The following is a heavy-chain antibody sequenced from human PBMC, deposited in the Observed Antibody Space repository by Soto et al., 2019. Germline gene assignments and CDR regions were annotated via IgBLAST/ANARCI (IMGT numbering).Heavy chain of an antibody. Sequence: GSLRLSCXASGFTLSGYWMHWVRQVPGKGLVWVSRISSDGRTTNYADSVGGRFTISRDNAKNTLYVQMNSLRAEDTAVYYCVRGNSGYGNFDYWGQGTLVTVSS. CDR1: GFTLSGYW. J-gene: IGHJ4*02. V-gene: IGHV3-74*01. D-gene: IGHD5-12*01. CDR3: VRGNSGYGNFDY. CDR2: ISSDGRTT.